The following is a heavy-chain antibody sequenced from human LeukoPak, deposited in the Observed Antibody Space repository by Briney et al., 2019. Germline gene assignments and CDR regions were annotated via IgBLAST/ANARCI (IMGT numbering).Heavy chain of an antibody. Sequence: SETLSLTCTVSGGSISSSSYYWGWIRQPPGKGLEWIGSIYYSGSTYYNPSLKSRATVSVDTSKNQFSLKLSSVTAADTAVYYCARQDKWVYYFDYWGQGTLVTVSS. V-gene: IGHV4-39*01. D-gene: IGHD2-8*01. CDR3: ARQDKWVYYFDY. CDR2: IYYSGST. J-gene: IGHJ4*02. CDR1: GGSISSSSYY.